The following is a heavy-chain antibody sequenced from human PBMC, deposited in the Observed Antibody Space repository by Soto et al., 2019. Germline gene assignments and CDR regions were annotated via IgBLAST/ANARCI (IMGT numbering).Heavy chain of an antibody. J-gene: IGHJ4*02. D-gene: IGHD1-26*01. V-gene: IGHV1-46*01. CDR2: INPSGGST. CDR3: ARESGASRYSGSYRFDY. Sequence: ASVKVSCKASGYTFTSYYMHWVRQAPGQGLEWMGIINPSGGSTSYAQKFQGRVTMTRDTSISTAYMELSRLRSDDTAVYYCARESGASRYSGSYRFDYWGQGTLVTVSS. CDR1: GYTFTSYY.